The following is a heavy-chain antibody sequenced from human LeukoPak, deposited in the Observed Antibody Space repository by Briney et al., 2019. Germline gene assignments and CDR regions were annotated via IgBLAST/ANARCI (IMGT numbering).Heavy chain of an antibody. V-gene: IGHV4-38-2*02. CDR2: IYHSGST. Sequence: PSETLSLTCAVSGYSISSGYYWGWIRQPPGKGLEWIGSIYHSGSTYYTPPLKSRVTISVDTSKNQFSLKLSSVTAADTAVYYCARDRRYSYGTGFDPWGQGTLVTVSS. J-gene: IGHJ5*02. D-gene: IGHD5-18*01. CDR3: ARDRRYSYGTGFDP. CDR1: GYSISSGYY.